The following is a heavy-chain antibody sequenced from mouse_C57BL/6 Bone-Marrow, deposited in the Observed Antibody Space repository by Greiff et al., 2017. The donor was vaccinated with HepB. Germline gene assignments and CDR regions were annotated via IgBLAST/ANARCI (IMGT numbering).Heavy chain of an antibody. CDR1: GFNIKNTY. D-gene: IGHD2-4*01. CDR2: IDPANGNT. V-gene: IGHV14-3*01. Sequence: VQLQQSVAELVRPGPSVKLSCTASGFNIKNTYMHWVKQSPEQGLEWIGRIDPANGNTKYAPKFQGKATITADTSSNTAYLQLSSLTSEDTAIYYCAPYDYDDYYAMDYWGQGTSVTVSS. J-gene: IGHJ4*01. CDR3: APYDYDDYYAMDY.